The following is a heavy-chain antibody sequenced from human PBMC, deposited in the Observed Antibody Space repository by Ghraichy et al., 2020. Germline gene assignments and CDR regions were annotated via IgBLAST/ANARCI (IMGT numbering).Heavy chain of an antibody. V-gene: IGHV4-39*01. J-gene: IGHJ4*02. CDR3: ARVQGYGSELIFDY. CDR2: IYYSGST. CDR1: GGSISSSSYY. D-gene: IGHD3-10*01. Sequence: SQTLSLTCTVSGGSISSSSYYWGWIRQPPGKGLEWIGSIYYSGSTYYNPSLKSRVTISVDTSKNQFSLKLSSVTAADTAVYYCARVQGYGSELIFDYWGQGTLVTVSS.